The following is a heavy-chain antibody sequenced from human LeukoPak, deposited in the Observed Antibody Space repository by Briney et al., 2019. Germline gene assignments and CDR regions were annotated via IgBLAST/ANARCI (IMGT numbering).Heavy chain of an antibody. D-gene: IGHD2/OR15-2a*01. CDR3: ARGGWYYEDGKFDS. Sequence: GGSLRLSCAASGFTFSDYFMYWIRQAPGKGLEWVSYISASGGTINYADSVRGRFTISRDNAKNSLYLQMDSLGAEDTAMYYCARGGWYYEDGKFDSWGQGTLVTVSS. CDR2: ISASGGTI. V-gene: IGHV3-11*01. CDR1: GFTFSDYF. J-gene: IGHJ5*01.